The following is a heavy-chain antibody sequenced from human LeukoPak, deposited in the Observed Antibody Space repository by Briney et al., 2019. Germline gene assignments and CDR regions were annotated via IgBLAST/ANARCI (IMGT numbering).Heavy chain of an antibody. Sequence: GGSLRLSCAASGFTFSSYGMHWVRQALGKGLEWVAFIRYDGSNKYYADSVKGRFTISRDNSKNTLYLQMNSLRAEDTAVYYCASQYYYGVGSYYPRHWGQGTLVTVSS. CDR3: ASQYYYGVGSYYPRH. D-gene: IGHD3-10*01. CDR1: GFTFSSYG. J-gene: IGHJ4*02. V-gene: IGHV3-30*02. CDR2: IRYDGSNK.